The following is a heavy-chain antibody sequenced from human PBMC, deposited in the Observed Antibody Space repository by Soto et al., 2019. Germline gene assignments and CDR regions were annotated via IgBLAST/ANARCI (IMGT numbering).Heavy chain of an antibody. J-gene: IGHJ4*02. V-gene: IGHV3-7*03. D-gene: IGHD3-16*01. CDR3: ARERGEAYFDY. CDR1: EFTFSNFW. Sequence: EVQLVESGGGLVQPGGSLRLSCAAFEFTFSNFWMTWVRQAPGKGLEWVANIKEDGSEKYYVDSVKGRFTISRDSAKNSLYLQMDSLRAEDTAVYYCARERGEAYFDYWGQGTLVTVSS. CDR2: IKEDGSEK.